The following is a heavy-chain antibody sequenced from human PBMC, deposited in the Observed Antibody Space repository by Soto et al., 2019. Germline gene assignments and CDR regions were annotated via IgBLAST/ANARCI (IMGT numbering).Heavy chain of an antibody. J-gene: IGHJ3*02. CDR1: GYTFTNYA. CDR3: AVVAGATSAGFDI. Sequence: QVQLMQSGTGVKKPGASVMVSCKASGYTFTNYAISCVRQAPGQGLEWMGWISAYNGNINYAQRLQGRVTMTSDTSTSTAYMELRSLVSDDTAVYYCAVVAGATSAGFDIWGQGTLVTVSS. D-gene: IGHD1-26*01. CDR2: ISAYNGNI. V-gene: IGHV1-18*01.